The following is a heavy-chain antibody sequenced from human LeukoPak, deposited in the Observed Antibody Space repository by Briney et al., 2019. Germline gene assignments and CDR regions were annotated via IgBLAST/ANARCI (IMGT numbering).Heavy chain of an antibody. CDR3: ARARIQLWSYYFDY. V-gene: IGHV4-34*01. J-gene: IGHJ4*02. CDR1: DGSLSGYY. Sequence: SETLSLTCAVYDGSLSGYYWSWIRQPPGKGLEWIGEINHSGSTNYNPSLKSRVSISVDTSKNQFSLKLSSVTAADTAVYYCARARIQLWSYYFDYWGQGTLVTVSS. D-gene: IGHD5-18*01. CDR2: INHSGST.